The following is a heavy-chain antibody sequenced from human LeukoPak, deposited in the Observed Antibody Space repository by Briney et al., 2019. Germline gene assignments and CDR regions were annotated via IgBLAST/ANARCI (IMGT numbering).Heavy chain of an antibody. D-gene: IGHD2-15*01. V-gene: IGHV3-33*01. CDR1: GFTFSSFG. CDR2: IWSDGSNE. CDR3: ARGCGGGPGCYILDY. Sequence: GGSLRLSCAASGFTFSSFGMHWVRQAPGKGLEWVAVIWSDGSNEVYIESVKGRFTISRDNSKNTLYLHMNSLRGEDTAMYFCARGCGGGPGCYILDYWGQGTLVTVSS. J-gene: IGHJ4*02.